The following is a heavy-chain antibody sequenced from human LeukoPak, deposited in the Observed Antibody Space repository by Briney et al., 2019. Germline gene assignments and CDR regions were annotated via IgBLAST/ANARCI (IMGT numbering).Heavy chain of an antibody. V-gene: IGHV1-2*02. CDR1: GYTFTGCY. CDR3: ARAFLPGYSSGWYQTTGLDY. D-gene: IGHD6-19*01. CDR2: INPNSGGT. Sequence: ASVKVSCKASGYTFTGCYMHWVRQAPGQGLEWMGWINPNSGGTNYAQKFQGRVTMTRDTSISTAYMELSRLRSDDTAVYYCARAFLPGYSSGWYQTTGLDYWGQGTLVTVSS. J-gene: IGHJ4*02.